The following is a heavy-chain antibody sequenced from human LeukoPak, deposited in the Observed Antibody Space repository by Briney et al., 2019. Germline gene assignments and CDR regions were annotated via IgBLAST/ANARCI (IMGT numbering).Heavy chain of an antibody. J-gene: IGHJ4*02. Sequence: SETLSLTCSVSAGSIRTYYWSWIRQPPGRGLEWIGYIFDSENTNYNPSLKSRVTMSIDTSKKQFSLKLSSVTAADTAVYYCAEYYYDSSGYYYFDYWGQGTLVTVSS. CDR3: AEYYYDSSGYYYFDY. CDR2: IFDSENT. D-gene: IGHD3-22*01. CDR1: AGSIRTYY. V-gene: IGHV4-59*08.